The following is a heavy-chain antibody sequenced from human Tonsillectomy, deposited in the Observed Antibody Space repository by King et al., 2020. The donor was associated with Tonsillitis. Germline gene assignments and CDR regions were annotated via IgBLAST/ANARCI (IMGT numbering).Heavy chain of an antibody. Sequence: VQLVESGAEVKKPGSSVKVSCQASGGTLSRYGISWVRQAPGQGLEWMGGIIPILGIANYAQKFQGRVTITADESTSTAYMEMSSLGSEDTAVYYCASDFSGRAAADDHWGQGTLVTVSS. V-gene: IGHV1-69*01. CDR3: ASDFSGRAAADDH. CDR1: GGTLSRYG. D-gene: IGHD6-13*01. CDR2: IIPILGIA. J-gene: IGHJ4*02.